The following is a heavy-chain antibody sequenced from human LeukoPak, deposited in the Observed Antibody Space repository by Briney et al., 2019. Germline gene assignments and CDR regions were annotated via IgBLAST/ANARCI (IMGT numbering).Heavy chain of an antibody. CDR1: GYTFTTYG. CDR2: IAGYNGNT. J-gene: IGHJ4*02. V-gene: IGHV1-18*01. Sequence: ASVKVSCKTSGYTFTTYGIAWVRQAPGQGLEWMGWIAGYNGNTNYAQRFQSRVTMTTDTSTSTAYLELRSLRSDDTAIYYCARGPRSNEYWGQGTLVTVSS. CDR3: ARGPRSNEY.